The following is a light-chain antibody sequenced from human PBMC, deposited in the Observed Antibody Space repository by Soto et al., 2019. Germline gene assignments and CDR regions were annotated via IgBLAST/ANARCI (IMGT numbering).Light chain of an antibody. Sequence: QSALTQPASVSGSPGQSITISCTGTSSDVGGYDFVSWYRQHPGQAPKILISEVTHRPSGVPDRFSGSKSGNTASLTISGLQADDEADDYCSSYTIAGSPVFGPGTKVTVL. CDR1: SSDVGGYDF. CDR3: SSYTIAGSPV. CDR2: EVT. V-gene: IGLV2-14*01. J-gene: IGLJ1*01.